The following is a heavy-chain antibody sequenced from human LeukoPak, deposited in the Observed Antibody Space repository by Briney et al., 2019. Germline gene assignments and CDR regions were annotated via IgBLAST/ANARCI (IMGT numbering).Heavy chain of an antibody. V-gene: IGHV1-3*03. J-gene: IGHJ6*03. CDR3: ARARYETRIWPKSRYDYYHYMDV. CDR1: GYTFTSYT. CDR2: INAGNGNT. D-gene: IGHD3-3*01. Sequence: ASVKVSCKASGYTFTSYTIHWVRQAPGQRLEWMGWINAGNGNTKYSQEFQDRVTITRDTSASTACMELSSLRSEDMAVYYCARARYETRIWPKSRYDYYHYMDVWGKRTTVTVSS.